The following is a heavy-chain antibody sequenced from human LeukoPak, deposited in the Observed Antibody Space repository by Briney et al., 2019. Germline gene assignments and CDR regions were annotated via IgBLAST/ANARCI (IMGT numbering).Heavy chain of an antibody. J-gene: IGHJ4*02. CDR3: ARDLYGGNSYDY. CDR1: GFTFSSYA. CDR2: ISYDGSNK. V-gene: IGHV3-30-3*01. Sequence: GRSLRLSCAASGFTFSSYALHWVRQAPGKGLEWVAVISYDGSNKYYADSVKGRFTISRDNSKNTLYLQINSLRAEDTAVYYCARDLYGGNSYDYWGPGTLVTVSS. D-gene: IGHD4-23*01.